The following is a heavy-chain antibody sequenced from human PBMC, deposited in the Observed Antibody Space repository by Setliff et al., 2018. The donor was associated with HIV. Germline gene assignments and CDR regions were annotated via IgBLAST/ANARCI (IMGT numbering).Heavy chain of an antibody. D-gene: IGHD3-3*01. CDR1: GFTFSSYS. Sequence: PGGSLRLSCAASGFTFSSYSMNWVRQAPGKGLEWVSSISSSSSYIYYADSVQGRFTISRDNAKNSLYLQMDGLRAEDTAVYFCARDNLYYNTWNASPVYGLDVWGQGTTVTVSS. CDR2: ISSSSSYI. V-gene: IGHV3-21*01. J-gene: IGHJ6*02. CDR3: ARDNLYYNTWNASPVYGLDV.